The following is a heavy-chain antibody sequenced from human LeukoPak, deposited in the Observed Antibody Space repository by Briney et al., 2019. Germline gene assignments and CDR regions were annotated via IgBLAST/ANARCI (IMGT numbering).Heavy chain of an antibody. V-gene: IGHV4-39*02. CDR1: GGSISSSSYY. D-gene: IGHD3-22*01. J-gene: IGHJ4*02. CDR2: IYYSGST. Sequence: SETLSLTCTVSGGSISSSSYYWGWIRQPPGKGLEWIGSIYYSGSTCYNPSLKSRVTISVDTSKNQFSLKLSSVTAADTAVYYCARDSVSGLFDYWGQGTLVTVSS. CDR3: ARDSVSGLFDY.